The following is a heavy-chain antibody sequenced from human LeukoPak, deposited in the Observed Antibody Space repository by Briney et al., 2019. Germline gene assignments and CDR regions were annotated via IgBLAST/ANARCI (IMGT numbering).Heavy chain of an antibody. D-gene: IGHD2-8*01. Sequence: PGGSLRLSCAASGFSFSNYGMSWVRQAPGKGLEWVSAISGSGAVTYYADSVKGRFTISRDNSKNTVYLQMNSLRAEDTAVYYCAKDQPYCTNGVCYPDYWGQGTLVTVSS. CDR3: AKDQPYCTNGVCYPDY. V-gene: IGHV3-23*01. J-gene: IGHJ4*02. CDR2: ISGSGAVT. CDR1: GFSFSNYG.